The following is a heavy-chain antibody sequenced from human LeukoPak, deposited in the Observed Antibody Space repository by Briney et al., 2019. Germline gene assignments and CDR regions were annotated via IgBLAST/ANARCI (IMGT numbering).Heavy chain of an antibody. V-gene: IGHV1-69*05. Sequence: SVKVSCKASGGTFSSYAITWVRQAPGPGLEWMGRIIPIFGAANYAQKFQGRVTITTDESTSTAYMELSSLRSEDTAVYYCARALSDTAMDYYFDYWGQGTLVTVSP. J-gene: IGHJ4*02. CDR3: ARALSDTAMDYYFDY. CDR1: GGTFSSYA. CDR2: IIPIFGAA. D-gene: IGHD5-18*01.